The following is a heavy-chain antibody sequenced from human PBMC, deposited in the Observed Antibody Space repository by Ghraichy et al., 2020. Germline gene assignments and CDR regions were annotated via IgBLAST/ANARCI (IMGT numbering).Heavy chain of an antibody. CDR2: IYWDDDK. D-gene: IGHD3-9*01. Sequence: SGPTLVKPTQTLTLTCTFSGFSLSTSGVGVGWIRQPPGKALDWLALIYWDDDKRYSPSLKSRLTITKDTSKNRVVFTMTNMDPVDTATYYCAHSLNYDVLTGYGALSYWGQGTLVTVSS. CDR1: GFSLSTSGVG. CDR3: AHSLNYDVLTGYGALSY. J-gene: IGHJ4*02. V-gene: IGHV2-5*02.